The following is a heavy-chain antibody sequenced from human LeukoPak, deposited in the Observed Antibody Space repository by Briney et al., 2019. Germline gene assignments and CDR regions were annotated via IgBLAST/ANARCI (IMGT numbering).Heavy chain of an antibody. J-gene: IGHJ6*03. V-gene: IGHV4-4*07. D-gene: IGHD5-18*01. CDR3: ARDGYDEQNDYYYYYMDV. Sequence: PSETLSLTCTVSGGSISTYYWSWIRQPAGKGLEWIGRIYTSGSTNYNPSLNSRVTMSVDTSKNQFSLKMSSVTAADTAVYYCARDGYDEQNDYYYYYMDVWGKGTTVTVSS. CDR2: IYTSGST. CDR1: GGSISTYY.